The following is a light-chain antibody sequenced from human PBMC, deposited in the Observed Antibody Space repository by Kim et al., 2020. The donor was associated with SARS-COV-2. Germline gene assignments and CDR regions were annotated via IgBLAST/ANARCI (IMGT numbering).Light chain of an antibody. J-gene: IGKJ4*01. CDR1: HSVSTY. V-gene: IGKV3-11*01. CDR3: QHRSNWPQVT. CDR2: DAS. Sequence: ESVLTQSPATLSLSPGERATLSCRASHSVSTYLAWYQHKPGQSPRLLIYDASTRATGTPARFSGSGSGTDFTLTITSLEPEDFAVYYCQHRSNWPQVTFGGGTKVDIK.